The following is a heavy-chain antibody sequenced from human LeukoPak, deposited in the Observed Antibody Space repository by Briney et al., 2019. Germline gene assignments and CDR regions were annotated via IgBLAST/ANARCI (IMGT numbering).Heavy chain of an antibody. Sequence: GGSLRLSCAASGFTFSSYDMHWVRQATGKGLEWVSAIGTAGDTYYPGSVKGRFTISRENAKNSLYLQMNSLRAGDTAVYYCAAANLRLGELSLYYWGQGTLVTVSS. CDR1: GFTFSSYD. D-gene: IGHD3-16*02. CDR3: AAANLRLGELSLYY. J-gene: IGHJ4*02. CDR2: IGTAGDT. V-gene: IGHV3-13*01.